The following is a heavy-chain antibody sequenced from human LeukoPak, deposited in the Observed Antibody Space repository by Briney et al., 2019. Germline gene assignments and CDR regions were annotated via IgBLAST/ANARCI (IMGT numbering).Heavy chain of an antibody. J-gene: IGHJ6*02. Sequence: GGSLRLSCAASGFTVSSNYMSWVRQAPGKGLEWVSVIYSGGNTYYADSVKGRFTISRDNSKNTLYLQMDSLRVEDTAVYYCASLANYGSARSSHGMDVWGQGTTVTVSS. CDR1: GFTVSSNY. D-gene: IGHD3-10*01. CDR3: ASLANYGSARSSHGMDV. CDR2: IYSGGNT. V-gene: IGHV3-53*01.